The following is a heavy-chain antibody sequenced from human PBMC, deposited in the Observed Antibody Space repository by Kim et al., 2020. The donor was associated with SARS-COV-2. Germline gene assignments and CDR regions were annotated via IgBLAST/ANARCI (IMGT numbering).Heavy chain of an antibody. V-gene: IGHV4-34*01. CDR3: ARYHYGDQRQWFDP. J-gene: IGHJ5*02. D-gene: IGHD4-17*01. Sequence: SETLSLTGAVYGGSFSGYYWSWIRQPPGKGLEWIGEINHSGSTNYNPSLKSRVTISVDTSKNQFSLKLSSVTAADTAVYYCARYHYGDQRQWFDPWGQGTLVTVSS. CDR1: GGSFSGYY. CDR2: INHSGST.